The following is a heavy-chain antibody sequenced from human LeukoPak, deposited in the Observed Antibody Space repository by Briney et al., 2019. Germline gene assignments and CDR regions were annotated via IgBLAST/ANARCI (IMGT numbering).Heavy chain of an antibody. Sequence: GGSLRLSCAASGFTFSTYWMHWVRQAPGEGLVWVSRIKSDGSDTSYADSVKGRFTISRDNSKNTLYLQMNSLRAEDTAVYYCARGPRAYGHDEFDYWGQGTLVTVSS. J-gene: IGHJ4*02. CDR3: ARGPRAYGHDEFDY. CDR1: GFTFSTYW. D-gene: IGHD3-10*01. V-gene: IGHV3-74*01. CDR2: IKSDGSDT.